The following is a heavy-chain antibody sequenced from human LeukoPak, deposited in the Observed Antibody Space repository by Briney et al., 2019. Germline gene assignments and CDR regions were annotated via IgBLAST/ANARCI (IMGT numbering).Heavy chain of an antibody. J-gene: IGHJ4*02. V-gene: IGHV3-74*01. CDR1: GFTFSSYW. D-gene: IGHD6-6*01. CDR2: INSDGSST. Sequence: GGPLRLSCAASGFTFSSYWMHWVRQAPGKGLVWVSRINSDGSSTSYADSVKGRFTISRDNAKNTLYLQMNSLRAEDTAVYYCARVGFYSSSSSGRIYYFDYWGQGTLVTVSS. CDR3: ARVGFYSSSSSGRIYYFDY.